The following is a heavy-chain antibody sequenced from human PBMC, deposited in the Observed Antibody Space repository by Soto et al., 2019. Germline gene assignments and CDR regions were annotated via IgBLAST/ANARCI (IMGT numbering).Heavy chain of an antibody. J-gene: IGHJ4*02. CDR3: ARESEDLTSKFDY. Sequence: LSCAASGFTFTRYSMNWVRQAPGKGLEWVSSISSTTNYIYYGDSMKGRFTISRDNAKNSLYLEMNSLGAEDTAVYYCARESEDLTSKFDYWGQGTLVTVSS. CDR1: GFTFTRYS. CDR2: ISSTTNYI. V-gene: IGHV3-21*06.